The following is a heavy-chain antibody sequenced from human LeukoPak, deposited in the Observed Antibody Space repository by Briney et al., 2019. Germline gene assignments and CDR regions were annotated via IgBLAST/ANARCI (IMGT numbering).Heavy chain of an antibody. V-gene: IGHV3-23*01. J-gene: IGHJ4*02. Sequence: GGSLRLSCATSGFTFSSNWMSWVRQAPGKGLEWVSAISGSADITHYADTVKGRFTISRDNSKNTLYLQMNSLRAEDTAVYYCGRRLGSYYVDNWGQGTLVTVSS. CDR1: GFTFSSNW. D-gene: IGHD3-10*01. CDR2: ISGSADIT. CDR3: GRRLGSYYVDN.